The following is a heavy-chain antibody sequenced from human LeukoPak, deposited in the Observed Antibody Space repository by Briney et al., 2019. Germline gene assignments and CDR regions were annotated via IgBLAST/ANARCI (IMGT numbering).Heavy chain of an antibody. CDR2: ISASNGNT. Sequence: SVTVSYMPSVYTFTTYGISWVRQAPGQGLEWMGWISASNGNTAYQHKVQGRVTVTTDTSTSTAYMEVRSLRSDDTAVYYCARPLSSGSSGWYYFDYWGQGTLVTVSS. J-gene: IGHJ4*02. CDR3: ARPLSSGSSGWYYFDY. V-gene: IGHV1-18*01. D-gene: IGHD6-19*01. CDR1: VYTFTTYG.